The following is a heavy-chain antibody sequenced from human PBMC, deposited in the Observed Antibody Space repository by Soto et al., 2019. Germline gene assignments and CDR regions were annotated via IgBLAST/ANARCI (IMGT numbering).Heavy chain of an antibody. D-gene: IGHD2-2*01. CDR3: AKYDGGRDIVVVPAANWFDP. V-gene: IGHV4-39*01. Sequence: SETLSLTCTVSGGSISSSSYYWGWIRQPPGKGLEWIGSIYYSGSTYYNPSLKSRVTISVDTSKNQFSLKLSSVTAADTAVYYCAKYDGGRDIVVVPAANWFDPWGQGTLVTVSS. CDR1: GGSISSSSYY. CDR2: IYYSGST. J-gene: IGHJ5*02.